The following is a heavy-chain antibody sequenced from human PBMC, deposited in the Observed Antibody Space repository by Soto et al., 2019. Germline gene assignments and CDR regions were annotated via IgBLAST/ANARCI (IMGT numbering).Heavy chain of an antibody. V-gene: IGHV3-23*01. CDR2: ISDGANT. CDR3: AKSTGWYDAFDI. J-gene: IGHJ3*02. Sequence: EVQLLESGGGLVQPGGSLRLSCAASGFSFSSYAMTWVRQAPGKGLEWVSSISDGANTYYADSVKGRFTISRDNSKTTLHLQMNSLSAEDTAVYYCAKSTGWYDAFDIWGQGTMVTVSS. CDR1: GFSFSSYA. D-gene: IGHD6-19*01.